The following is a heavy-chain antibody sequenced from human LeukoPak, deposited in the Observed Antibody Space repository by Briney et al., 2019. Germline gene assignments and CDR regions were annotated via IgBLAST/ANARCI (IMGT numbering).Heavy chain of an antibody. CDR2: INPNSGGT. Sequence: ASVKVSCKASGYTFTGYYMHWERQAPGQGLEWMGWINPNSGGTNYAQKFQGRVTMTRDTSISTAYMELSRLRSDDTAVYYCARDLSGSSGWYELPYNWFDPWGQGTLVSVSS. CDR1: GYTFTGYY. V-gene: IGHV1-2*02. D-gene: IGHD6-19*01. J-gene: IGHJ5*02. CDR3: ARDLSGSSGWYELPYNWFDP.